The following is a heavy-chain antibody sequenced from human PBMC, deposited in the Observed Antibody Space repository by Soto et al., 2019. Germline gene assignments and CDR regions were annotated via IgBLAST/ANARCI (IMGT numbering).Heavy chain of an antibody. CDR1: GGSFSGYY. CDR3: ATTMRLAESTRPSNYCGLDV. CDR2: INHRGIT. Sequence: PSETLSLPCAVSGGSFSGYYWSWFRQPPGKGLEWIGKINHRGITNYTSSLMSRVTISLETSKTQLSLHLISVTAADTSVYSGATTMRLAESTRPSNYCGLDVCGRVTQVAVSS. J-gene: IGHJ6*02. D-gene: IGHD2-15*01. V-gene: IGHV4-34*01.